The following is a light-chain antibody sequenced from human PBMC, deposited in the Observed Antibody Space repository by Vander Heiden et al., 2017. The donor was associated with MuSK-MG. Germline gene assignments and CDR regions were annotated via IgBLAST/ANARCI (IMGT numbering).Light chain of an antibody. V-gene: IGLV2-14*01. Sequence: QSALTQPASVSGSPGQSITISCTGTSSDVGGYNYVSWFHQHPGNVPKVLISDVYNRPSGVSNRFSGSKSGNATSLTISGLQAEDEADYYCGSHTSSNTWVFGGGTKLTV. CDR3: GSHTSSNTWV. CDR2: DVY. CDR1: SSDVGGYNY. J-gene: IGLJ3*02.